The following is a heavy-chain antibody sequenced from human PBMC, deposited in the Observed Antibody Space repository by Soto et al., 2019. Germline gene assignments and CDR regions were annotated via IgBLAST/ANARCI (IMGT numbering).Heavy chain of an antibody. CDR1: GFTFSSYG. J-gene: IGHJ6*02. CDR2: IWYDGSNK. V-gene: IGHV3-33*01. Sequence: QVQLVESGGGVVQPGRSLRLSCAASGFTFSSYGMHWVRQAPGKGLEWVAVIWYDGSNKYYADSVKGRFTISRDNSKNTLYLQMNSLRDEDTAVYYCARDRFGGYPENYYYYYGMDVWGQGTTVTVSS. CDR3: ARDRFGGYPENYYYYYGMDV. D-gene: IGHD5-12*01.